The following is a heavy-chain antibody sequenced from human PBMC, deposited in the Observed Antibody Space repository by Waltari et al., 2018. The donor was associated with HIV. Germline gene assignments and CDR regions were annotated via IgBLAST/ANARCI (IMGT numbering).Heavy chain of an antibody. V-gene: IGHV1-2*02. J-gene: IGHJ4*02. CDR1: GYTFTGYY. D-gene: IGHD6-19*01. Sequence: QVQLVQSGAEVKKPGASVKVSCKASGYTFTGYYVHWVRQAPGQGLAWMGWFSPKTGGSNTAQKCQRRVTMIRDTSISTAYMELSRLTADDTAVYYCARDNSSGWGDFDCWGQGTLVTVS. CDR3: ARDNSSGWGDFDC. CDR2: FSPKTGGS.